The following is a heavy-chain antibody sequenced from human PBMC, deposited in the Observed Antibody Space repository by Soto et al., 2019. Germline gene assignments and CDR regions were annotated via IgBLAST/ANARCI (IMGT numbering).Heavy chain of an antibody. D-gene: IGHD3-10*01. V-gene: IGHV4-39*01. J-gene: IGHJ4*02. Sequence: PSETLSLTCTVSGGSISSRISYWGWIRQPPGGGLAWIGSIYYNGNTYYNPSLESRVTISVGTSKNQFSLKLNAVTAADTVVYYCARPPPGLWFGDGPDYWGLGTLVTVSS. CDR1: GGSISSRISY. CDR2: IYYNGNT. CDR3: ARPPPGLWFGDGPDY.